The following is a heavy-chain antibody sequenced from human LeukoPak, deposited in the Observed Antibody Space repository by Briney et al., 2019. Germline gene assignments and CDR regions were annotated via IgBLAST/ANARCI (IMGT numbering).Heavy chain of an antibody. Sequence: PSETLSLTCTVSGGSISSSSYYWGWIRQPPGKGLEWIGSIYYSGSTYYNPSLKSRVTISVDTSKNQFSLKLSSVTAADTAVYYCARGRWMASSYWGQGTLVTVSS. V-gene: IGHV4-39*07. J-gene: IGHJ4*02. CDR3: ARGRWMASSY. D-gene: IGHD5-12*01. CDR1: GGSISSSSYY. CDR2: IYYSGST.